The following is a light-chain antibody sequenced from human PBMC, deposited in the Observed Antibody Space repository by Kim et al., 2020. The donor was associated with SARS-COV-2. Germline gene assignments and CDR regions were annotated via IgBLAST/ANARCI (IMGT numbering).Light chain of an antibody. V-gene: IGKV1-5*03. J-gene: IGKJ4*01. CDR3: QQHISYPLT. Sequence: DIQMTQSPSTLSASVGDRVTITCRASQSISSSLAWYQQKPGKAPKLLIYKAFSLQSGVPSRFSGSGSETEFTLTISSLQPDDFATYYCQQHISYPLTFGGGTKVDIK. CDR2: KAF. CDR1: QSISSS.